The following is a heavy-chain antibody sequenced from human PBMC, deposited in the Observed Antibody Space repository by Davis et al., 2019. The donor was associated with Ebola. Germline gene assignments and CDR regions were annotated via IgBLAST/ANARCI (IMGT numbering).Heavy chain of an antibody. V-gene: IGHV4-31*03. CDR3: ARDLRYDSSGYDYYFYMDV. CDR2: IYYSGST. D-gene: IGHD3-22*01. CDR1: GGSISRDGSY. J-gene: IGHJ6*03. Sequence: PSETLSLTCTVSGGSISRDGSYWTWIRQHPGKGLEWIGYIYYSGSTYYKPSLKSRVTISLDTSKNQFSLNLYSVTAADTAVYHCARDLRYDSSGYDYYFYMDVWGKGTTVTVSS.